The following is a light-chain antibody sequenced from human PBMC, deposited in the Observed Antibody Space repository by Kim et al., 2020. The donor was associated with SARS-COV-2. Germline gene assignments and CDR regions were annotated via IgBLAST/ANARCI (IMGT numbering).Light chain of an antibody. V-gene: IGKV3-20*01. CDR2: GAS. CDR1: QSVSSSY. CDR3: QQYGNSPHT. J-gene: IGKJ1*01. Sequence: SPGERATLSCRASQSVSSSYLAWYQQKPRQAPRLLIYGASSRATGVPDRFSGSGSGTDFTLTITRLEPEDFAVYYCQQYGNSPHTFGQGTKVDIK.